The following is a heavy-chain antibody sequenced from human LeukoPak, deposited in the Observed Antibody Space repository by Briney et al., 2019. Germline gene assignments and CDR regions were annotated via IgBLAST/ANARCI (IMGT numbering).Heavy chain of an antibody. CDR2: ISSSGSTI. V-gene: IGHV3-48*03. Sequence: GGSLRRLCGASGFSLSSCEMMWVGQSAGKGLEWVSCISSSGSTIYYADSVNRRFPISRDNAQHSLYLQMNSLRAEDTAVYYRARAGAWNHAYGMDVWGQGPTVTVSS. CDR3: ARAGAWNHAYGMDV. J-gene: IGHJ6*02. CDR1: GFSLSSCE. D-gene: IGHD1-1*01.